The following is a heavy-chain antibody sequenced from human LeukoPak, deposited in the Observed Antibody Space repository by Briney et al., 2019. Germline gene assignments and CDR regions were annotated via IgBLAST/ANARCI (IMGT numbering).Heavy chain of an antibody. CDR2: ISAYNGNT. D-gene: IGHD5-24*01. J-gene: IGHJ4*02. V-gene: IGHV1-18*01. Sequence: ASVKVSCKASGYTFTSYGISWVRQAPGQGLERMGWISAYNGNTNYAQKLQGRVTMTTDTSTSTAYMELRSLRSDDTAVYYCVRREALEMATITYDYWGQGTLVTVSS. CDR3: VRREALEMATITYDY. CDR1: GYTFTSYG.